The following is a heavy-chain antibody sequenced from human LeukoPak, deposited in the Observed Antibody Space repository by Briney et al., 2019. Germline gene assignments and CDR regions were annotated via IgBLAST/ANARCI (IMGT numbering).Heavy chain of an antibody. CDR3: AKDKYQLLRGAFDI. J-gene: IGHJ3*02. CDR1: GFTFDDYA. V-gene: IGHV3-9*01. Sequence: PGGSLRLSCAASGFTFDDYAMHWVRQARGKGLEWVSGISWNSGSIGYADSVKGRFTISRDNAKNSLYLQMNSLRAEDTALYYCAKDKYQLLRGAFDIWGQGTMVTVSS. D-gene: IGHD2-2*01. CDR2: ISWNSGSI.